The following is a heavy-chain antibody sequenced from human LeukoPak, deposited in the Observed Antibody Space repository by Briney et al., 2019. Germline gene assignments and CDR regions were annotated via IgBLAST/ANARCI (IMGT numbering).Heavy chain of an antibody. J-gene: IGHJ6*02. CDR2: IIPIFGTA. CDR1: GGTFSSYA. Sequence: ASVKVSCKASGGTFSSYAISWVRQAPGQGLEWMGGIIPIFGTANYAQKFQGRVTITADESTSTAYMELSSLRSEDTAVYYCARGDSSAPPSGMDVWGQGTTVTVYS. V-gene: IGHV1-69*13. CDR3: ARGDSSAPPSGMDV. D-gene: IGHD3-22*01.